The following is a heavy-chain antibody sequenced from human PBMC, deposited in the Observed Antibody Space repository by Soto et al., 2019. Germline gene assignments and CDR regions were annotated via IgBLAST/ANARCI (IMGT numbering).Heavy chain of an antibody. D-gene: IGHD6-19*01. CDR1: SVSISSYY. CDR3: ARAVGDPLYYLDY. CDR2: TDYSGNT. J-gene: IGHJ4*02. Sequence: PSETLSLTCTVSSVSISSYYWIWIRQPPGKGLEWIGYTDYSGNTNYNPSLKSRVTISGDTSKNQFSLRLSSVTAADTAVYYCARAVGDPLYYLDYWGQGTLVTVSS. V-gene: IGHV4-59*08.